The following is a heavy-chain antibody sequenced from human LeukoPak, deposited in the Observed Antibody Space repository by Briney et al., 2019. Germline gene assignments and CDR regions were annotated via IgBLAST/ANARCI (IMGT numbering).Heavy chain of an antibody. CDR3: ARHHNIFLYNFDMGV. CDR1: GGSTSSSRYY. V-gene: IGHV4-39*01. Sequence: PSETLSLTCTVSGGSTSSSRYYWGWIRQPPGKGLEWIGSIYYGGSTYYNPSLKSRVTISVDTSNNQFSLKLSSVTAADTAVYYCARHHNIFLYNFDMGVWGRGTTVTVSS. CDR2: IYYGGST. J-gene: IGHJ6*02. D-gene: IGHD1-1*01.